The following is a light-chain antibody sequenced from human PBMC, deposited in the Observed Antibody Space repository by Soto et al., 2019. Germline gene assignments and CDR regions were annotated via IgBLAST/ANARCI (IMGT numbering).Light chain of an antibody. Sequence: EIVLTQSPGTLSLSPGERATLSCRASQSVSSSYLAWYQQKPGQAPGLLIYGASSRATGIPDRFSGSGSGTDFTLTISRLEPEDFAVYYCQQYDSSPKTFGQGIKVDIK. J-gene: IGKJ1*01. CDR3: QQYDSSPKT. CDR2: GAS. V-gene: IGKV3-20*01. CDR1: QSVSSSY.